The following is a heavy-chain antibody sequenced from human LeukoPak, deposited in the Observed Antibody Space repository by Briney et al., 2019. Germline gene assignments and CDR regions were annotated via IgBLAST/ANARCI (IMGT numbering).Heavy chain of an antibody. Sequence: TGGSLRLSCAASGFTFSRYAMSWVRQAPGEGLEWVSTISGSGGSTYYADSVKGRFTISRDNAKNSLYLQMNSLRAEDTAVYYCASSGYSNAFDIWGQGTMVTVSS. CDR2: ISGSGGST. J-gene: IGHJ3*02. D-gene: IGHD3-22*01. CDR3: ASSGYSNAFDI. V-gene: IGHV3-23*01. CDR1: GFTFSRYA.